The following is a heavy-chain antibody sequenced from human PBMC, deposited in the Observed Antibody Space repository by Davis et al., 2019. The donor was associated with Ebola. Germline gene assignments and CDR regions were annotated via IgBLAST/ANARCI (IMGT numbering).Heavy chain of an antibody. D-gene: IGHD6-13*01. Sequence: GESLKISCAASGFTFSVYNMSWIRQAPGKGPEWVSSISSSASYKNYADSVKGRFTISRDNAKNSLYLQMNSLRAEDTAVYYCARGPSTGNSFTYWGQGTLVTVSS. CDR3: ARGPSTGNSFTY. V-gene: IGHV3-11*06. CDR2: ISSSASYK. J-gene: IGHJ4*02. CDR1: GFTFSVYN.